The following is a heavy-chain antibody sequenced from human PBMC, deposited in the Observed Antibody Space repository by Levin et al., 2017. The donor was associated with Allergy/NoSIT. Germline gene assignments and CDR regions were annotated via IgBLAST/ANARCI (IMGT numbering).Heavy chain of an antibody. CDR2: INHSGST. CDR3: ARFPCSSTSCYVRYYFDY. Sequence: SETLSLTCAVYGGSFSGYYWSWIRQPPGKGLEWIGEINHSGSTNYNPSLKSRVTISVDTSKNQFSLKLSSVTAADTAVYYCARFPCSSTSCYVRYYFDYWGQGTLVTVSS. V-gene: IGHV4-34*01. J-gene: IGHJ4*02. CDR1: GGSFSGYY. D-gene: IGHD2-2*01.